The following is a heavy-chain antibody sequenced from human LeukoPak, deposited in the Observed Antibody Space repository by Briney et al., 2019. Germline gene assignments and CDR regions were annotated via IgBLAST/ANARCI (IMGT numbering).Heavy chain of an antibody. CDR1: GFTFDDYG. J-gene: IGHJ4*02. CDR3: ARMDTAMDSYYFDY. V-gene: IGHV3-20*04. Sequence: GGSLRLSCAASGFTFDDYGMSWVRQAPGKGLEWVSGINWNGGSTGYADSVKGRFTISRDNAKNSLYLQMNSLRAEDTAVYYCARMDTAMDSYYFDYWGQGTLVTVSS. CDR2: INWNGGST. D-gene: IGHD5-18*01.